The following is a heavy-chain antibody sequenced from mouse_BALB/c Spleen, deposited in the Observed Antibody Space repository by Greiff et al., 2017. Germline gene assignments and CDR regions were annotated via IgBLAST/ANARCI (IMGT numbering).Heavy chain of an antibody. CDR2: IYPGDGDT. D-gene: IGHD2-1*01. Sequence: QVQLQQSGAELVRPGSSVKISCKASGYAFSSYWMNWVKQRPGQGLEWIGQIYPGDGDTNYNGKFKGKATLTADKSSSTAYMQLSSLTSEDSAVYFCARGGNYVYAMDYWGQGTSVTVSS. J-gene: IGHJ4*01. CDR3: ARGGNYVYAMDY. V-gene: IGHV1-80*01. CDR1: GYAFSSYW.